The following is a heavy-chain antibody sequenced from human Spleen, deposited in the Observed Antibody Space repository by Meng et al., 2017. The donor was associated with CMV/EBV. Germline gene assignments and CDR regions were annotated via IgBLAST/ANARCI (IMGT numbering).Heavy chain of an antibody. Sequence: SETLSLTFTVSGGSVSSGSYYWSWIRQPPGKGLEWIGYIYYSGSTNYNPSLKSRVTISVDTSKNQFSLKLSSVTAADTAVYYCARAFYCTNGVCYYFDYWGQGTLVTVSS. J-gene: IGHJ4*02. CDR2: IYYSGST. CDR3: ARAFYCTNGVCYYFDY. D-gene: IGHD2-8*01. V-gene: IGHV4-61*01. CDR1: GGSVSSGSYY.